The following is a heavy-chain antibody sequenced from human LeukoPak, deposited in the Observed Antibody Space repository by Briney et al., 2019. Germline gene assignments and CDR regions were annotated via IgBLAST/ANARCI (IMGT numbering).Heavy chain of an antibody. CDR2: ISGSGGST. Sequence: GGSLRLSCAASGFTFSSYSMNWVRQAPGKGLEWVSAISGSGGSTYYADSVKGRFTISRDNSKNTLYLQMNSLRAEDTAVYYCAKQSYGTQGYYYYMGVWGKGTTVTISS. J-gene: IGHJ6*03. V-gene: IGHV3-23*01. D-gene: IGHD5-18*01. CDR3: AKQSYGTQGYYYYMGV. CDR1: GFTFSSYS.